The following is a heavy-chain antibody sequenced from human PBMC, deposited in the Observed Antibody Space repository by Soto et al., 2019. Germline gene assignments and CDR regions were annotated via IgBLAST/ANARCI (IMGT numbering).Heavy chain of an antibody. CDR3: AKGSIAAVYYFDY. J-gene: IGHJ4*02. D-gene: IGHD6-6*01. CDR1: GFTFDDYA. CDR2: XXXXSXXX. V-gene: IGHV3-9*01. Sequence: GGSLRLSSAASGFTFDDYAMHWVRQAPGKGLEXXSXXXXXSXXXGYADSVKGRFTISRDNAKNSLYLQMNSLRAEDTALYYCAKGSIAAVYYFDYWGQGTLV.